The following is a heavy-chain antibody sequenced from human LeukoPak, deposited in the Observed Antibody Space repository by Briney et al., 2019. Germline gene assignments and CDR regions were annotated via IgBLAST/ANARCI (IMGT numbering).Heavy chain of an antibody. CDR3: ARHGYYGPLDAFDI. J-gene: IGHJ3*02. Sequence: SETLSLTCTVSGGSINNYYWSWIRQPPGKGLEWIGYIYYNGSTNYNPSLKSRVTISVDTSKNQFSLKLSSVTAADTAVYYCARHGYYGPLDAFDIWGQGTMVTVSS. V-gene: IGHV4-59*08. CDR2: IYYNGST. CDR1: GGSINNYY. D-gene: IGHD3-22*01.